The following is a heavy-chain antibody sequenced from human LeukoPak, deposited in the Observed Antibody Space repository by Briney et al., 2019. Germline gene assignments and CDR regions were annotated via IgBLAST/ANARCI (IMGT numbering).Heavy chain of an antibody. CDR1: GGSISSSSYY. V-gene: IGHV4-39*01. CDR2: IYYSGTT. CDR3: ARRFGTGGGWYFYY. D-gene: IGHD6-19*01. J-gene: IGHJ4*02. Sequence: PSETLSLTCTVSGGSISSSSYYWGWIRQPPGKGLEWIGSIYYSGTTYYNPSLKSRVTISVDTSKNQFSLKLTSVTAADTAVYYCARRFGTGGGWYFYYWGLGTLVTVSS.